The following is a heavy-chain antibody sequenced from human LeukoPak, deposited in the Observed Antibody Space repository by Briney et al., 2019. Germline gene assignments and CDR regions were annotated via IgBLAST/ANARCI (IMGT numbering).Heavy chain of an antibody. D-gene: IGHD3-10*01. CDR1: GFTFTSYG. J-gene: IGHJ4*02. Sequence: GTSLRLSCAASGFTFTSYGMHWVRQAPGKGLEWVALITYDGYYRYYSDSVKGRSTISSDTSKNTLYLQMNSLRAEDTAVYYCARDLSPVVRASPMGYWGQGTMVT. V-gene: IGHV3-30*03. CDR2: ITYDGYYR. CDR3: ARDLSPVVRASPMGY.